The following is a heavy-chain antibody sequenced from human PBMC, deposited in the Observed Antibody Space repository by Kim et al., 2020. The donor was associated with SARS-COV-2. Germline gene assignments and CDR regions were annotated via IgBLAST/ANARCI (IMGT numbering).Heavy chain of an antibody. Sequence: ASVKVSCKASGYTFTSYYMHWVRQAPGQGLEWMGIINPSGGSTSYAQKFQGRVTMTRDTSTRTVYMELSSLRSEDTAVYYCAREIAAGYYYYGMDVWGQGTTVTVSS. CDR1: GYTFTSYY. CDR2: INPSGGST. CDR3: AREIAAGYYYYGMDV. D-gene: IGHD6-13*01. V-gene: IGHV1-46*01. J-gene: IGHJ6*02.